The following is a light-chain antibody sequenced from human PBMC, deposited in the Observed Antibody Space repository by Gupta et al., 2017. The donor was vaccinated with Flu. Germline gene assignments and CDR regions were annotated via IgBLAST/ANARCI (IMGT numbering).Light chain of an antibody. Sequence: PLGEWASINCKSTKSCRDDSDEKDYLSWYQQKPGQPPKLLISCATSRESGVPDRFSGSGSGTDFTLTIASLQAEDFAVYYCQQKDNFPFTFGWGTKVDIK. CDR3: QQKDNFPFT. J-gene: IGKJ4*01. CDR1: KSCRDDSDEKDY. V-gene: IGKV4-1*01. CDR2: CAT.